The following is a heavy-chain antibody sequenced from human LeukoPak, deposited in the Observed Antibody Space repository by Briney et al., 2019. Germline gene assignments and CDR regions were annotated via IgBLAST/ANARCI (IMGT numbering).Heavy chain of an antibody. D-gene: IGHD3-16*01. V-gene: IGHV3-53*01. CDR2: IYSGGST. CDR1: GFTVSSNY. Sequence: PGGSLRPSCAASGFTVSSNYMSWVRQAPGKGLEWVSVIYSGGSTYYADSVKGRFTISRDNSKNTLYLQMNSLRAEDTAVYYCARDPYVWGEDIWGQGTMVTVSS. J-gene: IGHJ3*02. CDR3: ARDPYVWGEDI.